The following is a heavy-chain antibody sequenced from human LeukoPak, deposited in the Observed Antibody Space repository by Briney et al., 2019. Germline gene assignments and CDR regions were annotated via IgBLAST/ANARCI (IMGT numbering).Heavy chain of an antibody. CDR1: GGSISSNY. Sequence: PSETLSLTCTVSGGSISSNYWSWIRQPPGKGLEWIGYIYYSGSTNYNPSLKSRVTISVDTSKNQFSLRVSSVIAADTAVYYCAREDSSVSDDAFDIWGQGTVVTVSS. D-gene: IGHD3-22*01. CDR3: AREDSSVSDDAFDI. J-gene: IGHJ3*02. V-gene: IGHV4-59*12. CDR2: IYYSGST.